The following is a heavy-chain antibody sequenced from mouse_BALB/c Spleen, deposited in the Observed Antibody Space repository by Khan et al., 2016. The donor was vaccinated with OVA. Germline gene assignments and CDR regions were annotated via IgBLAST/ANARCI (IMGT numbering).Heavy chain of an antibody. Sequence: VQLQQSGPELARPGASVKMSCKASGYTFTSYTIHWIKQRPGQGLEWIGYINPSSGYTNYNQKFKDKATLTADKSSTTAYMQLSSLTSDDSAVYYCARDGAYYRNDGWFAYWGQGTLVTVSA. D-gene: IGHD2-14*01. J-gene: IGHJ3*01. CDR2: INPSSGYT. CDR3: ARDGAYYRNDGWFAY. CDR1: GYTFTSYT. V-gene: IGHV1-4*01.